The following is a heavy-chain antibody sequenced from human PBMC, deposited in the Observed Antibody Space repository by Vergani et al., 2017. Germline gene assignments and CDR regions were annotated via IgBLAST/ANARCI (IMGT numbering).Heavy chain of an antibody. CDR3: AREGGEGYCSGGSCYSSGFDY. Sequence: QVQLVQSGAEVKKPGASVKVSCKASGYTFTSYGISWVRQAPGQGLEWMGIINPSGGSTSYAQKFQGRVTMTRDTSTSTVYMELSSLRSEDTAVYYCAREGGEGYCSGGSCYSSGFDYWGQGTLVTVSS. D-gene: IGHD2-15*01. CDR1: GYTFTSYG. V-gene: IGHV1-46*01. CDR2: INPSGGST. J-gene: IGHJ4*02.